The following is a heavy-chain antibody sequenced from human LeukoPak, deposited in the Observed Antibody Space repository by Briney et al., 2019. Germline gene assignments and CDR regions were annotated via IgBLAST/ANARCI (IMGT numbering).Heavy chain of an antibody. J-gene: IGHJ4*02. CDR2: IRSKAYGGTT. Sequence: PGGSLRLSCTASGFTFGDYAMSWFRQAPGKGLEWVGFIRSKAYGGTTEYAASVKGRFTISRDDSKSTAYLQMNSLKTEDTAVYYCTLAARRIFDYWGQGTLVTVSS. CDR3: TLAARRIFDY. CDR1: GFTFGDYA. D-gene: IGHD6-6*01. V-gene: IGHV3-49*03.